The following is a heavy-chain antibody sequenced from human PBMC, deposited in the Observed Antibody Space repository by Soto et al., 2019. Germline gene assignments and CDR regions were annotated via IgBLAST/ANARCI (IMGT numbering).Heavy chain of an antibody. D-gene: IGHD3-3*01. CDR2: INPNSGGT. V-gene: IGHV1-2*04. CDR3: ARDLGGGAIFGVAPAGMDV. CDR1: GYTFTGYY. Sequence: QVQLVQSGAEVKKPGASVKVSCKASGYTFTGYYMHWVRQAPGQGLEWMGWINPNSGGTNYAQKFQGWVTMTRDTSSSTAYMERSRLRSDDTAVYYCARDLGGGAIFGVAPAGMDVWGQGTTVTVSS. J-gene: IGHJ6*02.